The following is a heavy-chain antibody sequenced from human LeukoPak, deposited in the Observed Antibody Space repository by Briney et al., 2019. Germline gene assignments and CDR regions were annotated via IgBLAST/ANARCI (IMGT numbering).Heavy chain of an antibody. D-gene: IGHD3-9*01. CDR1: GYTFTASY. Sequence: GASVKVSCKASGYTFTASYIHWVRLAPGQGLEWMGWMNPNSGDIHYAQKFQGRVTMTRDTSISTAYMDLSRLGSDDPAVYYCARGGYDILTGSYRVRYYFDYWGQGTLVTVSS. CDR2: MNPNSGDI. CDR3: ARGGYDILTGSYRVRYYFDY. J-gene: IGHJ4*02. V-gene: IGHV1-2*02.